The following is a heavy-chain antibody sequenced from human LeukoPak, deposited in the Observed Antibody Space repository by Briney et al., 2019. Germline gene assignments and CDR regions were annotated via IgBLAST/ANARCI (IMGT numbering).Heavy chain of an antibody. J-gene: IGHJ6*03. CDR1: GFTFSSYW. V-gene: IGHV3-74*01. Sequence: GGSLRLSCAASGFTFSSYWMHWVRQAPGKGLVWVSRINSDGSSTSYADSVKGRFTISRDNAKNPLYLQMNSLRAEDTAVYYCARVTMVRGVIIFYYYYYMDVWGKGTTVTISS. CDR2: INSDGSST. D-gene: IGHD3-10*01. CDR3: ARVTMVRGVIIFYYYYYMDV.